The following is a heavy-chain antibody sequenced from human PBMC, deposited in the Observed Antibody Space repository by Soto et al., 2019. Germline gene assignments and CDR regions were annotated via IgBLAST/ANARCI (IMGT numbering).Heavy chain of an antibody. D-gene: IGHD2-2*01. CDR1: GGSISSSSYY. V-gene: IGHV4-39*07. CDR2: IYYSGST. Sequence: SETLSLTCTVSGGSISSSSYYWGWIRQPPGKGLEWIGSIYYSGSTYYNPSLKSRVTISVDTSKNQFSLKLSSVTAADTAVYYCAREFGQYQLLWDRLLGGWFDPWGLGTLVTVSS. CDR3: AREFGQYQLLWDRLLGGWFDP. J-gene: IGHJ5*02.